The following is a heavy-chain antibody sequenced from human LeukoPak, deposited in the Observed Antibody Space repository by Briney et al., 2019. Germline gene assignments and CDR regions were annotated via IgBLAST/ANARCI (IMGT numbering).Heavy chain of an antibody. V-gene: IGHV3-43*01. Sequence: GGSLRLSCAASGFTFDDFSIHWVRQAPGKGLEWVSLINKDGDRTYYADSVEGRFTISRDNSKNSLYLQTNSLTTEDTALYYCAKEVRGSSWTGFDSWGQGTQVTVSS. J-gene: IGHJ4*02. CDR3: AKEVRGSSWTGFDS. CDR2: INKDGDRT. CDR1: GFTFDDFS. D-gene: IGHD6-13*01.